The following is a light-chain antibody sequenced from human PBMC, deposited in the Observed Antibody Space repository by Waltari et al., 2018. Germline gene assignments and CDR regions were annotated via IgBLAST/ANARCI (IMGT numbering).Light chain of an antibody. CDR3: QHYYNFPWT. CDR1: QGISTY. Sequence: VIWMNQSPSLLSASPGDRVTITCRMSQGISTYLAWYQQKPGRAPDLLISGASILHSGVPSRFSGSGSETDFTLTISSLQSEDVATYYCQHYYNFPWTFGQGTKVEIK. V-gene: IGKV1D-8*03. J-gene: IGKJ1*01. CDR2: GAS.